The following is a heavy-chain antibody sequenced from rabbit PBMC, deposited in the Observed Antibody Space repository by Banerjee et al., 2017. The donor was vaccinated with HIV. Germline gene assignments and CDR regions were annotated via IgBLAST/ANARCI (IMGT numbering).Heavy chain of an antibody. CDR3: ARNLGDWRNL. CDR1: GFDLSSYYY. J-gene: IGHJ4*01. Sequence: QQQLEESGGGLVKPEGSLTLSCKASGFDLSSYYYICWVRQAPGKGLEWIGYIDPVFGSTYYASWVNGRFTISSDNAQNTVFLRMTSLTAADTASYFCARNLGDWRNLWGQGTLVTVS. D-gene: IGHD5-1*01. CDR2: IDPVFGST. V-gene: IGHV1S43*01.